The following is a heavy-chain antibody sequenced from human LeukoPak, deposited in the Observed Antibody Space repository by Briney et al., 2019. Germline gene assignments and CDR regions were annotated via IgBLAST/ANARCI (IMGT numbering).Heavy chain of an antibody. CDR2: ITPIFGEA. CDR3: ARNSRVASTSGLNY. Sequence: SSVKVSCKVSGGTFSSYPISWVRQAPGQGLEWMGEITPIFGEAQNAEKFQGRVTITADEPTSTVYMELTSLRLDDTAMYYCARNSRVASTSGLNYWGQGTLVTVSS. CDR1: GGTFSSYP. V-gene: IGHV1-69*13. D-gene: IGHD5-12*01. J-gene: IGHJ4*02.